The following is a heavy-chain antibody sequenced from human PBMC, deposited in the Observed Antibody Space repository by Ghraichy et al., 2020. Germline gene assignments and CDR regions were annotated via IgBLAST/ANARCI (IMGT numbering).Heavy chain of an antibody. V-gene: IGHV4-59*01. CDR2: IYYTGGT. J-gene: IGHJ6*02. CDR1: GDSISNYY. D-gene: IGHD3-3*01. CDR3: AREGRINDFWSGYYTPSGFLYGMDV. Sequence: SETLSLTCTVSGDSISNYYWSWFRQPPGKGLEWIGYIYYTGGTNYSPSLKSRVTISVDTSKNQFSLKLSSVTAADTAVYYCAREGRINDFWSGYYTPSGFLYGMDVWGQGTTVTVSS.